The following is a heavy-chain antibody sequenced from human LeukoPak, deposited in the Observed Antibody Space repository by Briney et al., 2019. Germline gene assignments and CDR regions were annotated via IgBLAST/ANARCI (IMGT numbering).Heavy chain of an antibody. CDR3: ARVGARGYGPFDY. CDR2: ISGSGGST. Sequence: GGSLRLSCAASGFTFSSYAMSWVRQAPGKGLEWVSAISGSGGSTYYADSVKGRFTISRDNSKNTLYLQMNSLRAEDTAVYYCARVGARGYGPFDYWGQGTLVTVSS. D-gene: IGHD2-15*01. V-gene: IGHV3-23*01. CDR1: GFTFSSYA. J-gene: IGHJ4*02.